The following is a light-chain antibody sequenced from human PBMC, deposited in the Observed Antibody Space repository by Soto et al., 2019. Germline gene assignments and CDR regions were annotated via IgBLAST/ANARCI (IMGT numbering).Light chain of an antibody. Sequence: DIVMTQSPDSLAVSLGERATINCKSSQTVLHGSNYLAWYQQKPGQPPKLLIYWASTRESGVPDRFSGSGSGTDFTLTISSLQAEDVAVYHCQQYYTTPVTFGQGTKVEIK. CDR3: QQYYTTPVT. CDR2: WAS. V-gene: IGKV4-1*01. J-gene: IGKJ1*01. CDR1: QTVLHGSNY.